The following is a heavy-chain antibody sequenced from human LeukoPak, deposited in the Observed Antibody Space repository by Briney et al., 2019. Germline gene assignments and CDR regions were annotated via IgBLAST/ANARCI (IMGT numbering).Heavy chain of an antibody. CDR2: IYYSGST. Sequence: SETLSLTCTVSGGSISSYYWSWIRQPPGKGLEWIGYIYYSGSTNCNPSLKSRVTISVDTSKNQFSLKLSSVTAADTAVYYCARGRYLTGYYILDYWGQGTLVTVSS. CDR3: ARGRYLTGYYILDY. D-gene: IGHD3-9*01. CDR1: GGSISSYY. J-gene: IGHJ4*02. V-gene: IGHV4-59*01.